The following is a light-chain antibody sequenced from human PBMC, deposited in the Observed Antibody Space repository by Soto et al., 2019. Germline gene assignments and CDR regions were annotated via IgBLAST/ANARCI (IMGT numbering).Light chain of an antibody. CDR2: ATS. V-gene: IGKV3-15*01. Sequence: EIVMTQSPATLSVSPGERVTLSCRASQSISSNLAWHQQKPGQAPRLLIYATSTRATGIPARFSGSGSGTEFTLTISSLQSEEFAVYYCQQYNNWTIAFGGGTKVDIK. CDR1: QSISSN. J-gene: IGKJ4*01. CDR3: QQYNNWTIA.